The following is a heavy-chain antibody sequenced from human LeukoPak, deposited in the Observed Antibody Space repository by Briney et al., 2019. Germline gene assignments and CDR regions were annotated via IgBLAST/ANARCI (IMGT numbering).Heavy chain of an antibody. V-gene: IGHV5-51*01. J-gene: IGHJ6*03. D-gene: IGHD2-2*01. Sequence: GESLKISCKGSGYSFTNYWIGWVRQMPGKGLEWMGIIYPGDSDTRYSPSFQGQVTISADKSISTAYLQWSSLKASDTAMYYCARVRYCGSTSCPSPYYYYSMDVWGKGTTVTVSS. CDR2: IYPGDSDT. CDR3: ARVRYCGSTSCPSPYYYYSMDV. CDR1: GYSFTNYW.